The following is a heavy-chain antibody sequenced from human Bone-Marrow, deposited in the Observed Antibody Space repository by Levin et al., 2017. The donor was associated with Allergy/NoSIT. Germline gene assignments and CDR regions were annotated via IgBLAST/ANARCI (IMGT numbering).Heavy chain of an antibody. J-gene: IGHJ4*02. CDR1: GYTFTGYY. Sequence: ASVKVSCKASGYTFTGYYIHWVRQAPGQGLEWMGWINPNSGGTNYAQKFQGRVTVTRDTSISTAYMELSGLRSDDTAVYYCAQFYSSGWFVGYWGQGTLVTVSS. CDR3: AQFYSSGWFVGY. V-gene: IGHV1-2*02. D-gene: IGHD6-19*01. CDR2: INPNSGGT.